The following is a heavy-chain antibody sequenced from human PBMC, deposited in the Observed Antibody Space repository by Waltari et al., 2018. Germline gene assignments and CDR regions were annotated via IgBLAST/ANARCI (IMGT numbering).Heavy chain of an antibody. CDR1: GSVAGGNF. J-gene: IGHJ4*02. Sequence: EVQLVETGGGFIQPGGSLRVSWAASGSVAGGNFMHWVRQAPGKGLEWVSLVNSAGNSFYADAVKGRFTISRDTSKNTLYLQMNSLRVEDTAMYYCVREAYLAAGFDFWGQGTPVTVSS. CDR2: VNSAGNS. V-gene: IGHV3-53*02. CDR3: VREAYLAAGFDF. D-gene: IGHD6-25*01.